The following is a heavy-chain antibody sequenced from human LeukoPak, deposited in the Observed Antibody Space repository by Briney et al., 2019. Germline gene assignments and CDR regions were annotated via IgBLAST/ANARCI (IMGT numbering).Heavy chain of an antibody. CDR3: ASGASYQDY. CDR1: GDIVSSNSAC. J-gene: IGHJ4*02. D-gene: IGHD1-26*01. Sequence: SQTLSLTCVISGDIVSSNSACWNWIRQSPSRGLEWLGRTYYRSKWKNDYAPSVRGRITINPDTSKNQFSLQLNSVTPEDTAVYYCASGASYQDYWGQGTLVTVSS. CDR2: TYYRSKWKN. V-gene: IGHV6-1*01.